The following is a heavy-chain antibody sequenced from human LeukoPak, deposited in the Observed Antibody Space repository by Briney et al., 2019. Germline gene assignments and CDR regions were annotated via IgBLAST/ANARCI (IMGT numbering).Heavy chain of an antibody. CDR1: GYTFTGYY. CDR3: ARRKYSSSWPIDY. D-gene: IGHD6-13*01. Sequence: ASVKVSCKASGYTFTGYYMHWVRQAPGQGLEWMGWINPNSGGTNYAQKFQGRVTMTRDTSISTAYMELSGLRSDDTAVYYCARRKYSSSWPIDYWGQGTLVTVSS. J-gene: IGHJ4*02. CDR2: INPNSGGT. V-gene: IGHV1-2*02.